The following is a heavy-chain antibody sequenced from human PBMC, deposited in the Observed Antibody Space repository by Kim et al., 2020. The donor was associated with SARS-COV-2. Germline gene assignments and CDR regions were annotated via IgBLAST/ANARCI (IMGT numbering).Heavy chain of an antibody. Sequence: SETLSLTCAVYGGSFSGYYWSWIRQPPGKGLEWIGEINHSGSTNYNPSLKSRVTISVDTSKNQFSLKLSSVTAADTAVYYCARGRLLAGYYYYGMDVWGQGTTVTVSS. CDR1: GGSFSGYY. D-gene: IGHD3-22*01. CDR3: ARGRLLAGYYYYGMDV. CDR2: INHSGST. J-gene: IGHJ6*02. V-gene: IGHV4-34*01.